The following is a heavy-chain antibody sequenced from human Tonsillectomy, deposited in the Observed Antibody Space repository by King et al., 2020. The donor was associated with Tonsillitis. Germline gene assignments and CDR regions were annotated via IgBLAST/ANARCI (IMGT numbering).Heavy chain of an antibody. Sequence: QLVQSGAEVKKPGASVKVSCKASGYTFTSYDINWVRQATGQGLEWMGWMNTDSGDTGYAQKFQGRVTMTRNTSISTAYMELSNLKSADTAGYYCARGGGSVIDYWGQGTLVTVSS. J-gene: IGHJ4*02. CDR2: MNTDSGDT. CDR3: ARGGGSVIDY. D-gene: IGHD1-26*01. CDR1: GYTFTSYD. V-gene: IGHV1-8*01.